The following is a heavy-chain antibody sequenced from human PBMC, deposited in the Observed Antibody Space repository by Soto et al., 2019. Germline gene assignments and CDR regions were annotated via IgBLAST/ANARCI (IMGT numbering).Heavy chain of an antibody. V-gene: IGHV4-39*01. CDR3: TRRGIPRWFDP. CDR1: GGSISSSSYY. J-gene: IGHJ5*02. CDR2: IYYSGST. Sequence: SETLSLTCTVSGGSISSSSYYWGWIRQPPGKGLEWIGSIYYSGSTYYNPSLKSRVTISVDTSKNQFSLKLSSVTAADTAVYYCTRRGIPRWFDPWGQRTLVNVSS.